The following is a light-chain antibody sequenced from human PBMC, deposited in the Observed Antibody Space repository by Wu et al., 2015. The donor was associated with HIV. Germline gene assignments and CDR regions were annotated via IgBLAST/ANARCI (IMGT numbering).Light chain of an antibody. J-gene: IGKJ2*01. Sequence: DIQMTQSPSSLSASVGDRVTITCRASQSISSDVKWYQQKLGAAPKLLIYDASSLQSGVPSRFSASGSGTDFTLTISSLQPEDFATYYCQQYNNYSPYTFGQGTKLEIK. V-gene: IGKV1-39*01. CDR2: DAS. CDR3: QQYNNYSPYT. CDR1: QSISSD.